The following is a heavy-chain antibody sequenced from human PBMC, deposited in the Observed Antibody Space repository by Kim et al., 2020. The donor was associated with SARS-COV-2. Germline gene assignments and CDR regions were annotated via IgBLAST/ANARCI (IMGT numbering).Heavy chain of an antibody. D-gene: IGHD6-6*01. J-gene: IGHJ4*02. V-gene: IGHV4-31*02. CDR3: ARDRPYYTSSSEWLDY. Sequence: PSLKSRLTISMDTSKNQFSLKLSSVTAADTAVYYCARDRPYYTSSSEWLDYWGQGTLVTVSS.